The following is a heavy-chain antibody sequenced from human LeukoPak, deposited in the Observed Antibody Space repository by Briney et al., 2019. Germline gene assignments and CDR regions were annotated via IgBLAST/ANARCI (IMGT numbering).Heavy chain of an antibody. CDR2: IYYSGST. CDR3: ARSYYQSPYYYYMDV. D-gene: IGHD1-26*01. Sequence: SETLSLTCTVSGGFISSYYWSWIRQPPGTGLESIGYIYYSGSTNYNPSLKSRVTISVDTSKNQFSLKLSSVTAADTAVYYCARSYYQSPYYYYMDVWGKGTTVTVSS. V-gene: IGHV4-59*01. J-gene: IGHJ6*03. CDR1: GGFISSYY.